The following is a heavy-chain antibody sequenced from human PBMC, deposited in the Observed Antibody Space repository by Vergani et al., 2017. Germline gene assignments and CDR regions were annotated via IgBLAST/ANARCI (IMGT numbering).Heavy chain of an antibody. V-gene: IGHV1-69*01. D-gene: IGHD2-2*01. CDR3: AMGIAKIVVVPAAPIGDAFDI. CDR1: GGTFSSYA. CDR2: IIPIFGTA. Sequence: QVQLVQSGAEVKKPGSSVKVSCKASGGTFSSYAISWVRQAPGQGLEWMGGIIPIFGTANYAQKFQGRVTITADESTGTAYMELRSLRSEDTAVNYCAMGIAKIVVVPAAPIGDAFDIWGQGTMVTVSS. J-gene: IGHJ3*02.